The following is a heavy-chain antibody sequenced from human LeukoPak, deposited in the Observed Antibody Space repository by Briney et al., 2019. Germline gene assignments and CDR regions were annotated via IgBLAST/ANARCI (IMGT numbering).Heavy chain of an antibody. CDR1: GYTFTSYG. CDR3: ARARVYHDYVWGSYRQYYFDY. J-gene: IGHJ4*02. D-gene: IGHD3-16*02. CDR2: ISAYNGNT. V-gene: IGHV1-18*01. Sequence: GASVKVSCKASGYTFTSYGISWVRQAPGQGLEWMGWISAYNGNTNYAQKLQGRVTMTTDTSTSTAYMELRSLRSDDTAVYYCARARVYHDYVWGSYRQYYFDYWGQGTLVTVSS.